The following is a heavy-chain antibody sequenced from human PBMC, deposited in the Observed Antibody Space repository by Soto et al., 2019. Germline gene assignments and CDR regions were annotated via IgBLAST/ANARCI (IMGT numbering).Heavy chain of an antibody. J-gene: IGHJ4*02. CDR3: ARGRYCSGGSCYYPDFLSTAMVTLPDY. Sequence: ASVKVSCKASGGTFSSYAISWVRQAPGQGLEWMGGIIPIFGTANYAQKFQGRVTITADESTSTAYMELSSLRSEDTAVYYCARGRYCSGGSCYYPDFLSTAMVTLPDYWGQGTLVTVSS. CDR2: IIPIFGTA. V-gene: IGHV1-69*13. D-gene: IGHD2-15*01. CDR1: GGTFSSYA.